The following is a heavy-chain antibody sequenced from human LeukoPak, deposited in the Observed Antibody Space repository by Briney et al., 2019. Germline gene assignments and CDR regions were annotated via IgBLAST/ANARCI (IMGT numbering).Heavy chain of an antibody. J-gene: IGHJ3*02. CDR1: GFTFSSYA. CDR3: ARDNRPRTAAGLLIDAFDI. V-gene: IGHV3-30*04. Sequence: PGRSLRLSCAASGFTFSSYAMHWVRQAPGKGLEWVAVISYDGSNKYYADSVKGRFTISGDNSKNTLYLQMDSLRAEDTAVYYCARDNRPRTAAGLLIDAFDIWGQGTMVTVSS. CDR2: ISYDGSNK. D-gene: IGHD6-13*01.